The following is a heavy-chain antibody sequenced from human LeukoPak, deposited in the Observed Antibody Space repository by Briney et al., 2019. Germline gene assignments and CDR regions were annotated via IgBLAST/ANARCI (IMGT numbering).Heavy chain of an antibody. D-gene: IGHD3-9*01. Sequence: SETLSLSCTVSGGSISSGGYYWGWIRQPPGKGLEWIGNIYYSGSTYYNSSLASRVTISVDTSKNHFSLRLTSVTAADTAVYYCARATGWGILTGYYRTFDYWGQGTLVTVSS. J-gene: IGHJ4*02. V-gene: IGHV4-39*07. CDR1: GGSISSGGYY. CDR3: ARATGWGILTGYYRTFDY. CDR2: IYYSGST.